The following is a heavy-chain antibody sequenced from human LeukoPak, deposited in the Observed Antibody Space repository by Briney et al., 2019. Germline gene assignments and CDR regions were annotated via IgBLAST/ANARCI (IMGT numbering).Heavy chain of an antibody. CDR1: GFTFSSYE. J-gene: IGHJ4*02. Sequence: GGSLRLSCAASGFTFSSYEMDWVRQAPGKGLEWVSYISSSGSTIYYADSVRGRFTISRDNAKNSLYLQMNSLRAEDTAVYYCARGAYYYDSSGYRDYWGQGTLVTVSS. V-gene: IGHV3-48*03. CDR2: ISSSGSTI. CDR3: ARGAYYYDSSGYRDY. D-gene: IGHD3-22*01.